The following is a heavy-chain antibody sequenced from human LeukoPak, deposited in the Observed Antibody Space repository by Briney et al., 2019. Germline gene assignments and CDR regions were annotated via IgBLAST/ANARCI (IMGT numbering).Heavy chain of an antibody. CDR2: IRYDGSNK. V-gene: IGHV3-30*02. Sequence: GGSLRLSCAASGFTSSSYGMHWVRQAPGKGLEWVAFIRYDGSNKYYADSVKGRFTISRDNSKNTLYLQMNSLRAEDTAVYYCARATMLAFDYWGQGTLVTVSS. J-gene: IGHJ4*02. CDR3: ARATMLAFDY. CDR1: GFTSSSYG. D-gene: IGHD3-10*02.